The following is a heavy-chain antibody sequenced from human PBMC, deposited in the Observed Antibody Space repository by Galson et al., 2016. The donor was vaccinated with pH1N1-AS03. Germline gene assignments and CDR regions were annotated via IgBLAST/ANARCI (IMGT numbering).Heavy chain of an antibody. Sequence: SLRLSCAASGFTVSSKYMSWVRQAPGKGLEWVSVIYSGSSTYYADPVKGRFTISRDNSKNTLYLQMYSLRAEDTAVYYCARHPRVNWNYGEPFDYWGQGTLVTVSS. CDR1: GFTVSSKY. CDR3: ARHPRVNWNYGEPFDY. V-gene: IGHV3-66*04. D-gene: IGHD1-7*01. CDR2: IYSGSST. J-gene: IGHJ4*02.